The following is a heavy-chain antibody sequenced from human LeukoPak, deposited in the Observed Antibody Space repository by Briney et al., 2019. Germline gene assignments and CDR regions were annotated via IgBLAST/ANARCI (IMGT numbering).Heavy chain of an antibody. CDR3: AQVGDYNDLVY. J-gene: IGHJ4*02. CDR2: INPNSGDT. D-gene: IGHD4-17*01. CDR1: EYTFSVYH. Sequence: ASVKVSCKASEYTFSVYHIHWVRLAPGQGLEWMAWINPNSGDTNYAQKFQGRVTMTRDTSISTVYMEVNSLKFDDTAVYYCAQVGDYNDLVYWGQGARVTVSS. V-gene: IGHV1-2*02.